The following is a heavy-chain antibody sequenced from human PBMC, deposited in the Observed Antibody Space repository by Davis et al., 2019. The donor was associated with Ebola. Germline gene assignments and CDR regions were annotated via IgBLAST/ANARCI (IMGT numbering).Heavy chain of an antibody. CDR3: ARDRGDSSGYYYFDY. J-gene: IGHJ4*02. V-gene: IGHV3-30*04. D-gene: IGHD3-22*01. CDR2: ISYDGSNK. Sequence: GESLKISCAASGFTFSNYAMHWVRQAPGKGLEWVALISYDGSNKYYADSVKGRFTISRDNSKNTLYLQMNSLRAEDTAVYYCARDRGDSSGYYYFDYWGQGTLVTVSS. CDR1: GFTFSNYA.